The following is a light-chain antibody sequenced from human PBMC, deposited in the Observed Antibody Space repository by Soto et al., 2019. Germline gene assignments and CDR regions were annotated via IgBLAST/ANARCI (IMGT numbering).Light chain of an antibody. Sequence: QSVLTQPASVSGSPGQSITISCTGTSRDVGAYNYVSWYQQHPDRAPKHMIFEVSDRPSGVSNRFSGSNSGNTASLTISGLQAEDEADYFCSSYTSKRTLVFGGGTQLTVL. CDR1: SRDVGAYNY. CDR2: EVS. V-gene: IGLV2-14*01. J-gene: IGLJ7*01. CDR3: SSYTSKRTLV.